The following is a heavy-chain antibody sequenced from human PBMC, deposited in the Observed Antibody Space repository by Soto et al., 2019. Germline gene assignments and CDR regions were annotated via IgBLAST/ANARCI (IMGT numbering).Heavy chain of an antibody. J-gene: IGHJ6*02. CDR2: IYPGDSDT. Sequence: ESLKISCKGSGYRVTSYWSGWVRQMPGKGREWMGSIYPGDSDTRYSPSFQGQVTISADKSITTAYLQWSTLKASDTAMYYCARHPPGHRYYYRTDVWRQGSTVPVSS. V-gene: IGHV5-51*01. CDR3: ARHPPGHRYYYRTDV. CDR1: GYRVTSYW.